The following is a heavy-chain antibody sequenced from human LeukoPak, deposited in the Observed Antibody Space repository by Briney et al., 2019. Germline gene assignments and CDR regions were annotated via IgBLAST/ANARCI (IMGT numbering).Heavy chain of an antibody. CDR2: IIPIFGTA. D-gene: IGHD2-2*01. CDR3: ARGRYCSSTSCPFDY. V-gene: IGHV1-69*05. CDR1: GGTFSSYA. Sequence: ASVKVSCKASGGTFSSYAISWVRQAPGQGLEWMGGIIPIFGTANYAQKFQGRVTVTTDESTSTAYMELSSLRSEDTAVYYCARGRYCSSTSCPFDYWGQGTLVTVSS. J-gene: IGHJ4*02.